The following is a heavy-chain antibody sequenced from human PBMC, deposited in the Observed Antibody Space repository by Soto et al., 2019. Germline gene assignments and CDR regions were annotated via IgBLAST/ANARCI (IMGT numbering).Heavy chain of an antibody. CDR1: GYSFANYW. D-gene: IGHD2-15*01. CDR2: FSPTDSYT. V-gene: IGHV5-10-1*01. CDR3: ARHPYIGGFDV. Sequence: GESLKISCKGSGYSFANYWISWVRQMPGKGLEWMGRFSPTDSYTDYNPSFQGHVTISGDKSINTAYVQWSSLRASDTAMYFCARHPYIGGFDVWSQGTTVTVSS. J-gene: IGHJ6*02.